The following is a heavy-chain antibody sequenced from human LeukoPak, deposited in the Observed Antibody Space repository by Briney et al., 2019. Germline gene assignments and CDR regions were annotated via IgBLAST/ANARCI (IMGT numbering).Heavy chain of an antibody. V-gene: IGHV1-18*01. Sequence: ASVKVSCKASGYTFTSYGISWVRQAPGQGLEWMGWISAYNGNTNYAQKLQGRVTMTTDTSTSTAYMELRSLRSDDTAVYYCARLPSFIVGATTFDYWGQGTLVTVSS. CDR3: ARLPSFIVGATTFDY. CDR2: ISAYNGNT. CDR1: GYTFTSYG. J-gene: IGHJ4*02. D-gene: IGHD1-26*01.